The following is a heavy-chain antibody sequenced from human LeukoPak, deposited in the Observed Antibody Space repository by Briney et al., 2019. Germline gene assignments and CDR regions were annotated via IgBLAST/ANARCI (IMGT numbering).Heavy chain of an antibody. CDR2: ISRSGTTI. CDR1: GFTFNDYY. D-gene: IGHD3-10*01. V-gene: IGHV3-11*04. J-gene: IGHJ4*02. Sequence: KPGGSLRLSCAASGFTFNDYYMCWIRQAPGEGLEWVSYISRSGTTIYYADSVKGRFTISRDNAMNSLFLQMNSLRAEDTAVYYCARDRIYYGSGSRFDYWGQGTLVTVSS. CDR3: ARDRIYYGSGSRFDY.